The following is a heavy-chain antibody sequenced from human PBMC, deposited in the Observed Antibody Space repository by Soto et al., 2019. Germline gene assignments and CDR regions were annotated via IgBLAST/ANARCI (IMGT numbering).Heavy chain of an antibody. J-gene: IGHJ5*02. CDR2: IHSSGST. CDR1: GGSISSGSYY. V-gene: IGHV4-31*03. Sequence: SETLSRTGSVSGGSISSGSYYWSWIRQHPGKGLEWIGYIHSSGSTYYNPSLKSRVTISVDTSNNQFSLKLSSVTAADTAVYYCAREDRNYYDSSGYYHWGQGTLVTVSS. CDR3: AREDRNYYDSSGYYH. D-gene: IGHD3-22*01.